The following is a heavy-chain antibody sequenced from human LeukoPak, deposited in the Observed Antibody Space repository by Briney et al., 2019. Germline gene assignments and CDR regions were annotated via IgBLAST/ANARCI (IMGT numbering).Heavy chain of an antibody. CDR1: DFSFSNYA. CDR2: VSNRGGST. Sequence: PGGSLRPSCAASDFSFSNYAMSWVRQAPGKGLEWVSAVSNRGGSTYYADSVKGRFTISRDNSKNTLYLQMNSLRAEDTAIYYCAKDRDPYDYGSGSYYNGVFDYWGQGTLVTVSS. V-gene: IGHV3-23*01. D-gene: IGHD3-10*01. CDR3: AKDRDPYDYGSGSYYNGVFDY. J-gene: IGHJ4*02.